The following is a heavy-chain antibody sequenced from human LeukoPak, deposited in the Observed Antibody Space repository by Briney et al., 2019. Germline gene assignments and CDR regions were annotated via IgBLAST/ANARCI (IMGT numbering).Heavy chain of an antibody. CDR1: GFTFSSYG. D-gene: IGHD6-19*01. CDR3: ARAQWLVRPTFDY. CDR2: ISSSSSTI. Sequence: PGRSLRLSCAASGFTFSSYGMNWVRQAPGKGLEWVSYISSSSSTIYYADSVKGRFTISRDNAKNSLYLQMNSLRAEDTAVYYCARAQWLVRPTFDYWGQGTLVTVSS. J-gene: IGHJ4*02. V-gene: IGHV3-48*04.